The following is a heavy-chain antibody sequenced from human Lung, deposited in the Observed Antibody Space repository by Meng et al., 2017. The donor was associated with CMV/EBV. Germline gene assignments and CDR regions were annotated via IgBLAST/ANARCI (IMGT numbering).Heavy chain of an antibody. CDR1: GGSISSSNR. Sequence: PVQGLGPGLVKHSGRRALTCAVSGGSISSSNRWSWFRQPPGKGLEWIGEIYNSGRTNYNPSLKSRVTISVDKSKNHFSLNLSSVTAADTAVYYCARVGQWLPIDYWGQGTLVTVSS. CDR2: IYNSGRT. CDR3: ARVGQWLPIDY. J-gene: IGHJ4*02. V-gene: IGHV4-4*02. D-gene: IGHD6-19*01.